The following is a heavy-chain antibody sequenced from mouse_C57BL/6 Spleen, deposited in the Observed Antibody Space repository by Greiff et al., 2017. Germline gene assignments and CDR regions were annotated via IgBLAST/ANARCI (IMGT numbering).Heavy chain of an antibody. CDR1: GYTFTDYN. CDR2: INPNNGGT. J-gene: IGHJ4*01. Sequence: EVQLQQSGPELVKPGASVKMSCKASGYTFTDYNMHWVKQSHGKSLEWIGYINPNNGGTSYNQQFKGKATLTVNKSSSTAYMELRSLTSEDSAVYYCARWGSAAYYAMDYWGQGTSVTVSS. D-gene: IGHD1-2*01. CDR3: ARWGSAAYYAMDY. V-gene: IGHV1-22*01.